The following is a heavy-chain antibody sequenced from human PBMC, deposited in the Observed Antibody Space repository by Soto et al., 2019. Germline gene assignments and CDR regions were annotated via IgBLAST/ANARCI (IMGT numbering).Heavy chain of an antibody. D-gene: IGHD6-13*01. CDR1: GFTFTSSA. J-gene: IGHJ3*02. V-gene: IGHV1-58*01. CDR2: IVVGSGNT. CDR3: AAGSSSWYDDAFDI. Sequence: ASVKVSCKASGFTFTSSAVQWLRQARGQSPEWIGWIVVGSGNTNYAQKFQERVTITRDMSTSTAYMELSSLRSEDTAVYYCAAGSSSWYDDAFDIWGQGTMVTVSS.